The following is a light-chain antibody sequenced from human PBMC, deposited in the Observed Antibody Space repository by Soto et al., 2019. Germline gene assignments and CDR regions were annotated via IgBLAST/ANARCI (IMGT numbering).Light chain of an antibody. CDR2: DAS. V-gene: IGKV3-11*01. J-gene: IGKJ1*01. CDR1: QSVSSY. CDR3: QQRSNLWT. Sequence: EIVLTQSPATLSLSPGERATLSSRASQSVSSYLAWYQQKPGQAPRLLIYDASNRATGIPARFSGSGSGTDFTLTISSLEPEDFAVYYCQQRSNLWTFGQGTKVEIK.